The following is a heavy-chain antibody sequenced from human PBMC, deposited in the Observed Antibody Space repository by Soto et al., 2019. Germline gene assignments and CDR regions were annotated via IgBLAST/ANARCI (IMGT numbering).Heavy chain of an antibody. V-gene: IGHV3-48*01. CDR2: ILSSSGVI. J-gene: IGHJ6*03. D-gene: IGHD2-8*02. CDR3: ASDLGAPLVGTGMPCYMDV. CDR1: GFTFGSYS. Sequence: EVQLVESGGGLVQPGGSLRLSCAASGFTFGSYSMNWVRQAPGKGLEWVSFILSSSGVIYYADSVKGRFTISRDNAKNSLYLQMNILRAEDTAVYTCASDLGAPLVGTGMPCYMDVWGKGTTVTVSS.